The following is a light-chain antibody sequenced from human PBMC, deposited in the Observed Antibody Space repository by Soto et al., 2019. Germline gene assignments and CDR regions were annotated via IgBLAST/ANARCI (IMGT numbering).Light chain of an antibody. CDR1: QGISSY. Sequence: IQLTQSPSSLSASVGDRVTITCRASQGISSYLAWYQQKPGKAPKLLIYAASTLQSGVPSRFSGSGSGTDFTLTITSLQPEDFATYYCQQLNSYLTFGPGTKVDIK. J-gene: IGKJ3*01. CDR3: QQLNSYLT. CDR2: AAS. V-gene: IGKV1-9*01.